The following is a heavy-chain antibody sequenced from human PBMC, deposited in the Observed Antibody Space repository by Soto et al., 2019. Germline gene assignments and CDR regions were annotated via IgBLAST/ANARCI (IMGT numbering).Heavy chain of an antibody. J-gene: IGHJ6*02. CDR2: ISGYNGNT. V-gene: IGHV1-18*04. CDR1: GYTFTSYG. CDR3: ARAGKYYYGSGSPYSYGMEV. D-gene: IGHD3-10*01. Sequence: QVQLVQSGAEVKKPGASVKVSCKASGYTFTSYGVSWVRQAPGQGLEWMGWISGYNGNTNYAKKLQGRVTMTTDTSTSTADMKLRSLRSDDTAVYYCARAGKYYYGSGSPYSYGMEVWGQGITVTVPS.